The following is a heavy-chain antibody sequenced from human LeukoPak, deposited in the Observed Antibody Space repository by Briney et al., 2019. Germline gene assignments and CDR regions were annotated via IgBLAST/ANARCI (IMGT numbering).Heavy chain of an antibody. CDR3: ARAFTMVRGPIMDY. CDR2: INPSGGST. D-gene: IGHD3-10*01. Sequence: ASVKVSCKASGYTFTSYYMHWVRQAPGQGLEWMGIINPSGGSTVYAQKFQSRVTMTRDTSTSTVYMELSGLRSEDTAVYHCARAFTMVRGPIMDYWGQGTLVTVSS. J-gene: IGHJ4*02. CDR1: GYTFTSYY. V-gene: IGHV1-46*01.